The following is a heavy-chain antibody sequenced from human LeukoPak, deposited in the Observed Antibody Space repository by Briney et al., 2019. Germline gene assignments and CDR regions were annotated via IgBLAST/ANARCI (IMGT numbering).Heavy chain of an antibody. V-gene: IGHV3-21*01. Sequence: PGGSLRLSCAASGFAFSAYTMNWVRQAPGKGLEWVSSISSSSSYIYYADSVKGRFTISRDNAKNSLYLQMNSLRAEDTAVYYCARDIDYYDSSGPDAFDIWGQGTMVTVSS. J-gene: IGHJ3*02. D-gene: IGHD3-22*01. CDR3: ARDIDYYDSSGPDAFDI. CDR2: ISSSSSYI. CDR1: GFAFSAYT.